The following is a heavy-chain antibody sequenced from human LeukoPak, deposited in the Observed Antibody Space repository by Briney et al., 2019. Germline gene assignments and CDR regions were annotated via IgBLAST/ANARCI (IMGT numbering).Heavy chain of an antibody. CDR1: GFIFRSYS. V-gene: IGHV3-48*01. D-gene: IGHD6-19*01. Sequence: GGSLRLSCAASGFIFRSYSMNWVRQAPGKGLEWVSYISGGSTTIYYADSVKGRFTISRDNAKNSLYLQMNSLRAEDTAVYYCARYSSGWFDYWGQGTLVTVSS. CDR2: ISGGSTTI. J-gene: IGHJ4*02. CDR3: ARYSSGWFDY.